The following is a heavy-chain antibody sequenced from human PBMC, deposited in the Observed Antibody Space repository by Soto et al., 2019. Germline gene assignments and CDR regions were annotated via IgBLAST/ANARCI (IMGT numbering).Heavy chain of an antibody. CDR2: IKQDGSEK. CDR3: AGGWYTHYFDY. CDR1: GFTFSSYW. D-gene: IGHD6-19*01. Sequence: GGSLRLSCAASGFTFSSYWMSWVRQAPGKGLEWVANIKQDGSEKYYVDSVKGRFTISRDNAKNSLYLQMNSLRAEDTAVYYCAGGWYTHYFDYRGQGTLVTVSS. V-gene: IGHV3-7*01. J-gene: IGHJ4*02.